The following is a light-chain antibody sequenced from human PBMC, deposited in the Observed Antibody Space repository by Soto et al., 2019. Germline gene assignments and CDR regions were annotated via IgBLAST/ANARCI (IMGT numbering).Light chain of an antibody. V-gene: IGLV1-40*01. CDR1: SSNIGAGYD. CDR3: LSFDSRLSVV. J-gene: IGLJ2*01. Sequence: QSVLTQPPSVSGAPGQRVTISCTGSSSNIGAGYDVHWYQQLPGRAPKLLIYGNTNRPSGVPDRFSCSKSGTSASLAITGLQAEDDAYYYCLSFDSRLSVVFGGGTKLTVL. CDR2: GNT.